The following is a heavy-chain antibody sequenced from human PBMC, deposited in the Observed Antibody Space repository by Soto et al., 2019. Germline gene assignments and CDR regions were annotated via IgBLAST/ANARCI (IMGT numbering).Heavy chain of an antibody. CDR2: IIPIFGTA. V-gene: IGHV1-69*01. CDR3: ARDIPPTDYDILTGYYKGNWFDP. D-gene: IGHD3-9*01. CDR1: GGTFSSYA. Sequence: QVQLVQSGAEVKKPGSSVKVSCKASGGTFSSYAISWVRQAPGQGLDWMGGIIPIFGTANYAQKFQGRVTITADESTSTAYMELISLRSEDTAVYYCARDIPPTDYDILTGYYKGNWFDPWGQGTLVTVSS. J-gene: IGHJ5*02.